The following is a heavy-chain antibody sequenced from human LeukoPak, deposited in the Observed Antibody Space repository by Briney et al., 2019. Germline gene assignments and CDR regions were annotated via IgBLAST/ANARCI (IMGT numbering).Heavy chain of an antibody. J-gene: IGHJ4*02. Sequence: GGSLRLPCAASGFTSSSHWMSWVRQAPGKGLEWVANIREDGSEKYYVDSVKGRFTISRDNAKNSLFLQMNSLRAEDTAVYYCARDSRYSRGVGDFDYWGQGTLVIVSS. D-gene: IGHD5-18*01. CDR1: GFTSSSHW. CDR2: IREDGSEK. CDR3: ARDSRYSRGVGDFDY. V-gene: IGHV3-7*03.